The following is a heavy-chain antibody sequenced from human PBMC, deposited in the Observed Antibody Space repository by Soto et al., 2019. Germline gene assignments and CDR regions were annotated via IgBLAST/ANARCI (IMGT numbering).Heavy chain of an antibody. V-gene: IGHV3-23*01. CDR2: ISGSGGNT. CDR1: GFTFSSYA. J-gene: IGHJ4*02. Sequence: GGSLRLSCTASGFTFSSYAMSWVRQAPGKGLEWVSAISGSGGNTYYAESVKGRFTISRDNSKNKLYLQMNSLRAEDTAVYYCAKSITARPFDYWGQGALVTVSS. D-gene: IGHD6-6*01. CDR3: AKSITARPFDY.